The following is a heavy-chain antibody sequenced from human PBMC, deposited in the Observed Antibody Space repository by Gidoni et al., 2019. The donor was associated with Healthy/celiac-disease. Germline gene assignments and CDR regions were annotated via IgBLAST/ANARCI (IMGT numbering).Heavy chain of an antibody. J-gene: IGHJ6*02. Sequence: EVQLVQSGAEVTKPGESLKISCQGSGYSFTSYWIGWVRQMPGKGLEWMVIIYPGDSDTRYSPSFQGQVTIAADKSISTAYLQWSSLKASDTAMYYCARKKVADYYGMDVWGQGTTVTVSS. D-gene: IGHD6-19*01. CDR1: GYSFTSYW. CDR3: ARKKVADYYGMDV. V-gene: IGHV5-51*01. CDR2: IYPGDSDT.